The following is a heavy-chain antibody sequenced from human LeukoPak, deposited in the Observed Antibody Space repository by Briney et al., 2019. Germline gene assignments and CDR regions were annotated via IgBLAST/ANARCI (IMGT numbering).Heavy chain of an antibody. D-gene: IGHD1-20*01. CDR1: GGSISSSSYY. CDR3: ARVFLLHRLGWITYFDY. V-gene: IGHV4-39*07. Sequence: PSETLSLTCTVSGGSISSSSYYWSWIRQPPGKGLEWIGEINHSGSTNYNPSLKSRVTISVDTSKNQFSLKLSSVTAADTAVYYCARVFLLHRLGWITYFDYWGQGTLVTVSS. CDR2: INHSGST. J-gene: IGHJ4*02.